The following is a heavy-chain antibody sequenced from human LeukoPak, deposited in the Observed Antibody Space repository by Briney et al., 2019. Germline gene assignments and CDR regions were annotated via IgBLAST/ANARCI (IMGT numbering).Heavy chain of an antibody. CDR2: ISSSSSYI. CDR1: GFTFSSYS. V-gene: IGHV3-21*01. D-gene: IGHD6-19*01. Sequence: GSLRLSCAASGFTFSSYSMNWVRQAPGKGLEWVSSISSSSSYIYYADSVKGRFTISRDNAKNSLYLQMNSLRAEDTAVYYCAKNGYSSGWSYWYFDLWGRGTLVTVSS. J-gene: IGHJ2*01. CDR3: AKNGYSSGWSYWYFDL.